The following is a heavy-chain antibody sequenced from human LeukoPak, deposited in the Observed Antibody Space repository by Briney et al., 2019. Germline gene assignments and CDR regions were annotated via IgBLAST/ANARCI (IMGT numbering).Heavy chain of an antibody. J-gene: IGHJ5*02. V-gene: IGHV1-24*01. Sequence: ASVKVSCKVPVYTLTELSMHWVRQAPGKGLEWMGGFDPEDGETIYAQKFQGRVTMTEDTSTDTAYMQLSSLRSEDTAAYYCATLNLGRQWLENWFDPWGQGTLVTVSS. D-gene: IGHD6-19*01. CDR2: FDPEDGET. CDR3: ATLNLGRQWLENWFDP. CDR1: VYTLTELS.